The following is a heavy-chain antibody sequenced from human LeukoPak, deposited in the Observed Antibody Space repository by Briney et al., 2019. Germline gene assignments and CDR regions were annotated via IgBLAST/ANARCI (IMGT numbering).Heavy chain of an antibody. Sequence: GGSLRLSCAASGFTFSSYAMSWVRQAPGKGLEWVSAISGSGGSTYYADSVKGRFTISRDNSKNTLYLQMNSLRAEDTAVYYRAKMNWSGFVLPSYRGQGNLGHGSS. V-gene: IGHV3-23*01. D-gene: IGHD3-3*01. CDR3: AKMNWSGFVLPSY. CDR1: GFTFSSYA. J-gene: IGHJ4*02. CDR2: ISGSGGST.